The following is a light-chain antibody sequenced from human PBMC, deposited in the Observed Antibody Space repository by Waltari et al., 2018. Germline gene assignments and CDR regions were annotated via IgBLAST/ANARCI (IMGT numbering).Light chain of an antibody. CDR2: DVT. J-gene: IGLJ2*01. CDR3: MSYTSSHTII. V-gene: IGLV2-14*03. Sequence: QSALTQPASVSGSPGQSITICCTGSSSDVGGYKFVSWYQKQPGKAPKLMIFDVTYRPSGISPRFSGSKSGNTASLTISGLQADDEADYYCMSYTSSHTIIFGGGTKLTV. CDR1: SSDVGGYKF.